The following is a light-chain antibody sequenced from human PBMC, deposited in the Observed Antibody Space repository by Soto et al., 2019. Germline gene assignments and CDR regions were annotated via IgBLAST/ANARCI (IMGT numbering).Light chain of an antibody. Sequence: QSVLTQPASVSGSPGQSITISCTGSSSDVGAYNYDSWYQQHHPGEAHNLIIYDVTQRPAGVSNRFSGSKSGNTASLTISGRQTEDEADYYCSSDTSAATYVFGTGTKLTVL. J-gene: IGLJ1*01. V-gene: IGLV2-14*03. CDR2: DVT. CDR3: SSDTSAATYV. CDR1: SSDVGAYNY.